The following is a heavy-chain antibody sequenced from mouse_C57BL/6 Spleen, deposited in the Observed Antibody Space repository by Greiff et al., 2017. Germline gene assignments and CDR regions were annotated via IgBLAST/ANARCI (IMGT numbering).Heavy chain of an antibody. D-gene: IGHD1-1*01. CDR1: GYTFTDYE. CDR2: IDPETGGT. Sequence: VQLQQSGAELVRPGASVTLSCKASGYTFTDYEMHWVKQTPVHGLEWIGAIDPETGGTAYNQKFKGKAILTADKSSSTAYMELRSLTSADSAVYYCTYYYGSRWFAYWGQGTLVTVSA. V-gene: IGHV1-15*01. CDR3: TYYYGSRWFAY. J-gene: IGHJ3*01.